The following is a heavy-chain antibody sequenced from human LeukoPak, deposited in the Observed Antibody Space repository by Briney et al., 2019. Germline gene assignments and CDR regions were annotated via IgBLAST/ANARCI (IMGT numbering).Heavy chain of an antibody. V-gene: IGHV1-2*02. Sequence: ASVKVSCKASGYTFTSYGISWVRQAPGQGLEWMGWINPNSGDTNYAQRFQGRVTMTRDTSISTAYMELSRLRSDDTAMYYCARAYTIAASRRDMDVWGKGTTVTVSS. CDR3: ARAYTIAASRRDMDV. CDR2: INPNSGDT. J-gene: IGHJ6*04. D-gene: IGHD2-21*01. CDR1: GYTFTSYG.